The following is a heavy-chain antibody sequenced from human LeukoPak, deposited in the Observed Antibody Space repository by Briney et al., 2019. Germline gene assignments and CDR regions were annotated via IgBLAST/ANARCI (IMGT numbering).Heavy chain of an antibody. V-gene: IGHV3-73*01. CDR3: TRLGDGYKIDY. CDR2: SRSKANCYAA. J-gene: IGHJ4*02. Sequence: GWSLKLSCPASGFTFSGSAMDWGRQASGKGLERAGRSRSKANCYAAAYAASVKGRFTNSRNNSKNTQYLQMKSLKTEDTDVYYCTRLGDGYKIDYWGQGTLVTVSS. D-gene: IGHD5-24*01. CDR1: GFTFSGSA.